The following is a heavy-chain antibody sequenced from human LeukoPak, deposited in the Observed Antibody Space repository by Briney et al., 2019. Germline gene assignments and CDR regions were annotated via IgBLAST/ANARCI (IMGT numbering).Heavy chain of an antibody. Sequence: CKAXGYTFTSYYIHWVRQAPGQGPEWVGIINPSSAYTTYSQKFQGRVTMTRETSTRKVYMELSSLTSEDTAVYYCARDRNSGSYCSDYWGQGTLVTVSS. CDR1: GYTFTSYY. J-gene: IGHJ4*02. CDR3: ARDRNSGSYCSDY. CDR2: INPSSAYT. D-gene: IGHD1-26*01. V-gene: IGHV1-46*01.